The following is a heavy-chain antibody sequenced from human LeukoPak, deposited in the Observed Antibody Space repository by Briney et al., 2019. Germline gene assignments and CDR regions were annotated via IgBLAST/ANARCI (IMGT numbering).Heavy chain of an antibody. V-gene: IGHV1-69*05. CDR1: GGTFSSYA. J-gene: IGHJ4*02. CDR3: ARRYYDSSGYYYFDY. Sequence: SVKVSCKASGGTFSSYAISWVRQAPGQGLEWMGGIIPIFGTANYAQKFQGRVTITTDESTSTAYMELSSLRSEDTAVYYCARRYYDSSGYYYFDYWGQGALVTVSS. D-gene: IGHD3-22*01. CDR2: IIPIFGTA.